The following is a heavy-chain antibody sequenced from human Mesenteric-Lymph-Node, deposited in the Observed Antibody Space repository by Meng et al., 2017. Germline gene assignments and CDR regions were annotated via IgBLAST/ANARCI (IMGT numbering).Heavy chain of an antibody. Sequence: VQLQESGSGLVKPSQTRSLTCTVSGGSISSGGYYWSWIRQHPGKGLEWIGYIYYSGSTYSNASLKSRVTISIDRSKNQFSLKLSSVTAADTAMYYCARDRKHYGERGWFDPWGQGTLVTVSS. J-gene: IGHJ5*02. CDR3: ARDRKHYGERGWFDP. V-gene: IGHV4-30-4*08. CDR1: GGSISSGGYY. CDR2: IYYSGST. D-gene: IGHD4-17*01.